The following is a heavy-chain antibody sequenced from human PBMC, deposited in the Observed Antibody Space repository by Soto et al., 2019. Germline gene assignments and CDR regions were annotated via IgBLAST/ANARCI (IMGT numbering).Heavy chain of an antibody. J-gene: IGHJ4*02. V-gene: IGHV3-30*18. CDR1: GFTFSSYG. CDR3: AKAYSSGPQLPLDY. Sequence: GGSLRLSCAASGFTFSSYGMHWVRQAPGKGLEWVAVISYDGSNKYYADSVKGRFTISRDNSKNTLYLQMNSLRAEDTAVYYCAKAYSSGPQLPLDYWGQGTLVTVSS. CDR2: ISYDGSNK. D-gene: IGHD6-19*01.